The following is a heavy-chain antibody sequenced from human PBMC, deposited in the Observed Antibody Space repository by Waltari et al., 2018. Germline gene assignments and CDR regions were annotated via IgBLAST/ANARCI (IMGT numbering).Heavy chain of an antibody. CDR1: GFTFSSYG. J-gene: IGHJ6*02. V-gene: IGHV3-30*02. CDR3: AKDIATKSYYGMDV. CDR2: IRYDGSNK. D-gene: IGHD2-21*01. Sequence: QVQLVESGGGVVQPGGSLRLSCAASGFTFSSYGMHWVRQAPGKGLEWVAFIRYDGSNKYYADSVKGRFTISRDNSKNTLYLQMNSLRAEDTAVYYCAKDIATKSYYGMDVWGQGTTVTVSS.